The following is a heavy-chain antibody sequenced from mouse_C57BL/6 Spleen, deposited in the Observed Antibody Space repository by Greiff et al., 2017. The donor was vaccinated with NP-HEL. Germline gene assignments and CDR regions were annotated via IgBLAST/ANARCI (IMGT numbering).Heavy chain of an antibody. CDR1: GFSLTSYG. V-gene: IGHV2-6-1*01. D-gene: IGHD2-1*01. CDR3: ARHGDGNFVFAY. Sequence: VQLQQSGPGLVAPSQSLSITCTVSGFSLTSYGLHWVRQPPGKGLEWLVVIWSDGSTTYNSALKSSLSISKDNSKSQVFLKMNSLQTDDTAMDYCARHGDGNFVFAYWGQGTLVTVSA. J-gene: IGHJ3*01. CDR2: IWSDGST.